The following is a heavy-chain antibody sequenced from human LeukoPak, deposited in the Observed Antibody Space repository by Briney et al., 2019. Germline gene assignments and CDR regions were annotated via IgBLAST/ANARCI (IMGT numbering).Heavy chain of an antibody. J-gene: IGHJ4*02. V-gene: IGHV1-2*02. CDR1: GYTFTGYY. Sequence: ASVKVSCKASGYTFTGYYMHWVRQAPGQGLEWMGWINPNSGGTNYAQKFQGRVTMTRDTSISTAYMELSRLRSDDTAVYYCARVSPNTVTTLQYFDYWGQGTLVTASS. CDR3: ARVSPNTVTTLQYFDY. D-gene: IGHD4-17*01. CDR2: INPNSGGT.